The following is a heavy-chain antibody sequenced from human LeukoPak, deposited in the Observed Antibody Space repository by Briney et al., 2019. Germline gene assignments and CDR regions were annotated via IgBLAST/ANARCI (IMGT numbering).Heavy chain of an antibody. J-gene: IGHJ4*02. D-gene: IGHD3/OR15-3a*01. V-gene: IGHV4-59*04. CDR3: ARQTGSGLFILP. CDR1: GGSISSYY. CDR2: IYYSGNT. Sequence: SETLSLTCAVSGGSISSYYWSWIRQPPGKGLEWIGSIYYSGNTYYNASLKSQVSISIDTSKNQFSLRLTSVTAADTAVYYCARQTGSGLFILPGGQGTLVTVSS.